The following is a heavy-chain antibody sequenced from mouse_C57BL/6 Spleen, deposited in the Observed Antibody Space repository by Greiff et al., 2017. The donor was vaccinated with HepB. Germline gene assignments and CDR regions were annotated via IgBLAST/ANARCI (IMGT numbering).Heavy chain of an antibody. J-gene: IGHJ4*01. CDR1: GYAFSSYW. V-gene: IGHV1-80*01. CDR3: ARSDGTYAMDY. CDR2: IYPGDGDT. D-gene: IGHD2-1*01. Sequence: VQLVESGAELVKPGASVKISCKASGYAFSSYWMNWVKQRPGKGLEWIGQIYPGDGDTNYNGKFKGKATLTADKSSSTAYMQLSSLTSEDSAVYFCARSDGTYAMDYWGQGTSVTVSS.